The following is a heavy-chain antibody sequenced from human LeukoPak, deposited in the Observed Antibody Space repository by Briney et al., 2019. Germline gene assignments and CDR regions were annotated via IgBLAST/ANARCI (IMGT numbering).Heavy chain of an antibody. D-gene: IGHD3-3*01. CDR1: GFTFSSYA. J-gene: IGHJ5*02. CDR2: ISGSGGST. CDR3: AKARGLRFLEWLLSA. Sequence: PGGSLRLSCAASGFTFSSYAMNWVRQARGKGLEWVSAISGSGGSTYYADSVKGRFTISRDNSKNTLYLQMNSLRAEDTAVYYCAKARGLRFLEWLLSAWGQGTLVTVSS. V-gene: IGHV3-23*01.